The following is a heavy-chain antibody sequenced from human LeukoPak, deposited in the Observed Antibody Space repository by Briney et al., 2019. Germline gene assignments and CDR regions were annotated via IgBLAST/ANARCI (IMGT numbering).Heavy chain of an antibody. Sequence: PSETLSLTCAVYGGSFSGYYWSWIRQPPGKGLEWIGEINHSGSTNYNPSLKSRVTISVDTSKNQFSLKLSSVTAADTAVYYCARRERAGRSFDYWGQGTLVTVSS. V-gene: IGHV4-34*01. J-gene: IGHJ4*02. CDR3: ARRERAGRSFDY. D-gene: IGHD1-1*01. CDR1: GGSFSGYY. CDR2: INHSGST.